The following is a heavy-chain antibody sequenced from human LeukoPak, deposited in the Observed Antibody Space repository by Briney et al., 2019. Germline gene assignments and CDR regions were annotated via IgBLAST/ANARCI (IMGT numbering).Heavy chain of an antibody. Sequence: GGSLRLSCAASGFTFSSYSMNWVRQAPGKGLEWVSSISSSSSYIYYADSVKGRFTISRDNSKNTLYLQMNSLRAEDTAVYYCAKVGNGNYWGQGTLVTVSS. CDR2: ISSSSSYI. D-gene: IGHD7-27*01. CDR1: GFTFSSYS. V-gene: IGHV3-21*01. CDR3: AKVGNGNY. J-gene: IGHJ4*02.